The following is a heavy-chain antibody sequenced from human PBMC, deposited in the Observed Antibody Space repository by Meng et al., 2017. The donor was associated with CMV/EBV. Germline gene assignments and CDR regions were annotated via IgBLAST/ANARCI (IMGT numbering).Heavy chain of an antibody. Sequence: GESLKISCAASGFTVSSNYMSWVRQAPGKGLEWVSVIYSGGSTYYADSVKGRFTISRDNSKNTLYLQMNSLRAEDTAVYYCARDSVVVPAAPDYYGMDVWGQGTTVTV. CDR3: ARDSVVVPAAPDYYGMDV. V-gene: IGHV3-53*01. J-gene: IGHJ6*02. CDR2: IYSGGST. CDR1: GFTVSSNY. D-gene: IGHD2-2*01.